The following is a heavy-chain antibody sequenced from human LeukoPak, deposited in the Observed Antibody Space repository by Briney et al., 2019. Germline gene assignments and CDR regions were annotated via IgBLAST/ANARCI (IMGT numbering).Heavy chain of an antibody. J-gene: IGHJ4*02. CDR1: GFTFSSYS. V-gene: IGHV3-21*01. Sequence: GGSLRLSCAASGFTFSSYSMNWVRQAPGKGLEWVSSISSSSSYIYYADSVKGRFTISRDNAKNSLYLQMNSLRAEDTAVYYCARALGLHYFDYWGQGTLVTVSS. CDR2: ISSSSSYI. CDR3: ARALGLHYFDY.